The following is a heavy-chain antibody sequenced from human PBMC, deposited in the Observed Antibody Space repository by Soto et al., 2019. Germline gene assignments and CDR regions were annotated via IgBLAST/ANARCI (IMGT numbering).Heavy chain of an antibody. V-gene: IGHV1-46*01. J-gene: IGHJ4*02. D-gene: IGHD2-8*01. Sequence: GASVKVSCKSSGYTFTSYYIHWVRQAPGQGLEWMGIINPSGGSTSYAQKFQGRVSMTTDTSTTTAYMELTSLTSDDTAIYYCARAISLIMAAPAYWGQGTLVTVSS. CDR2: INPSGGST. CDR3: ARAISLIMAAPAY. CDR1: GYTFTSYY.